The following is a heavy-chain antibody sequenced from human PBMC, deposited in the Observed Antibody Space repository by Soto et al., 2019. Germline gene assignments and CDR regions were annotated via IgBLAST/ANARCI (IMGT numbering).Heavy chain of an antibody. J-gene: IGHJ3*02. Sequence: PGGSLRLSCAASGFTFGSYGMHWVRQAPGKGLEWVAVISYDGSNKYYADSVRGRFAISRDNSNNTLCLQMNSLRAEDTAVYYCAKKDDFWSGLSDAFDIWGQGTMVTVSS. CDR3: AKKDDFWSGLSDAFDI. CDR1: GFTFGSYG. D-gene: IGHD3-3*01. V-gene: IGHV3-30*18. CDR2: ISYDGSNK.